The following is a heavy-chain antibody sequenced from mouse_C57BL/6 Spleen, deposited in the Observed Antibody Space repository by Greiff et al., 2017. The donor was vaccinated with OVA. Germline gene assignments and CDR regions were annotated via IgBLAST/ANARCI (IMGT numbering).Heavy chain of an antibody. J-gene: IGHJ4*01. Sequence: DVQLQESGPGLVKPSQSLSLTCSVTGYSITSGYYWNWIRQFPGNKLEWMGYISYDGSNNYNPSLKNRISITRDTSKNQFFLKLNSVTTEDTATYYCASWGNGYAMDDWGQGTSVTVSS. CDR1: GYSITSGYY. D-gene: IGHD4-1*01. V-gene: IGHV3-6*01. CDR3: ASWGNGYAMDD. CDR2: ISYDGSN.